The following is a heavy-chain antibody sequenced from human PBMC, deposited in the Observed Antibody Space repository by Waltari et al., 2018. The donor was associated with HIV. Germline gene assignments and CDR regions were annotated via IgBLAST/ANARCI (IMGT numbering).Heavy chain of an antibody. D-gene: IGHD2-15*01. Sequence: QVQLQESGPGLVKPSETLSLTCSVSGGSITNHSFTWIRQSPEKGLEWIGYIYYNGNTNYNPSLKSRVTMSVDTSKNQFSLKLSSVTAADTATYYCARGPIMTPGNFYNGFDVWGRGTTVAVSS. V-gene: IGHV4-59*11. CDR3: ARGPIMTPGNFYNGFDV. CDR1: GGSITNHS. J-gene: IGHJ6*02. CDR2: IYYNGNT.